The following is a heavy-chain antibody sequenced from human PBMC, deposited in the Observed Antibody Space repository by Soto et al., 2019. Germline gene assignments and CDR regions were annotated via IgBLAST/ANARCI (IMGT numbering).Heavy chain of an antibody. CDR1: GFTFSSFG. D-gene: IGHD2-15*01. CDR2: ISYDGTNK. V-gene: IGHV3-30*18. CDR3: ANVSGCSGGSCYLGWFDP. Sequence: QVQLVESGGGVFQPGRSLRLSCAASGFTFSSFGMHWVRQAPGKGLEWVAVISYDGTNKTYADSVKGRLTISRDNSKNTLYLQMNSLRPEDTAVYHCANVSGCSGGSCYLGWFDPWGQGTLVTVSS. J-gene: IGHJ5*02.